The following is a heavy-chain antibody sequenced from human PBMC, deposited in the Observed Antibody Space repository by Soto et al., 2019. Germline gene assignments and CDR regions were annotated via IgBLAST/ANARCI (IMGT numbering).Heavy chain of an antibody. V-gene: IGHV1-69*02. Sequence: ASVKVSCKASGGTFSSYTISWVRQAPGQGLEWMGRIIPILGIANYAQKFQGRVTITADKSTSTAYMELSSLRSEDTAVYYCARGEGEDYYYYYMDVWGKGTTVTVSS. CDR2: IIPILGIA. J-gene: IGHJ6*03. CDR1: GGTFSSYT. CDR3: ARGEGEDYYYYYMDV.